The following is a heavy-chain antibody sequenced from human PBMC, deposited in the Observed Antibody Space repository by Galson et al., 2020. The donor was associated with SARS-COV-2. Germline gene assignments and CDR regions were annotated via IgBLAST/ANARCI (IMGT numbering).Heavy chain of an antibody. Sequence: SETLSLTRAVYGGSFSGYYWSWIRQPPGKGLEWIGEINHSGSTNYNPSLKSRVTISVDTSKNQFSLKLSSVTAADTAVYYCARERVYTRYDYVWGSYRSLFDYWGQGTTVTVSS. CDR2: INHSGST. CDR3: ARERVYTRYDYVWGSYRSLFDY. D-gene: IGHD3-16*02. V-gene: IGHV4-34*01. J-gene: IGHJ4*03. CDR1: GGSFSGYY.